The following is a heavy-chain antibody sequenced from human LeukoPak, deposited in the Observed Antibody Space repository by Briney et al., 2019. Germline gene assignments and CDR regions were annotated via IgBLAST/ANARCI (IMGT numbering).Heavy chain of an antibody. J-gene: IGHJ4*02. Sequence: ASVNVSCTPSVYTFTSYGISWVGQAPGQGREGMGWTSAYNGNTNYAHKLQGRGTITTDTATNTDYMELRRERSEDTAVYYCARDLGYYDYVWASYGVDYWGQGTLVTVSS. CDR2: TSAYNGNT. CDR1: VYTFTSYG. CDR3: ARDLGYYDYVWASYGVDY. V-gene: IGHV1-18*01. D-gene: IGHD3-16*01.